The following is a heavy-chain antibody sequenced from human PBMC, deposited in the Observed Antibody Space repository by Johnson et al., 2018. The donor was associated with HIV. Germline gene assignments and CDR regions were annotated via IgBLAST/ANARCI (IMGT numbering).Heavy chain of an antibody. V-gene: IGHV3-30-3*01. CDR3: ARAGYYYDSSGIFIPQDAFDI. CDR2: ISYDGNIK. CDR1: GFSVSRSY. D-gene: IGHD3-22*01. Sequence: QMQLVESGGGLVQPGGSLRLSCVTSGFSVSRSYMNWVRQAPGKGLEWVAVISYDGNIKYYADSVKGRFTISRDNSKNTLYLQMNSLRAEDTAVYYCARAGYYYDSSGIFIPQDAFDIWGQGTMVTVSS. J-gene: IGHJ3*02.